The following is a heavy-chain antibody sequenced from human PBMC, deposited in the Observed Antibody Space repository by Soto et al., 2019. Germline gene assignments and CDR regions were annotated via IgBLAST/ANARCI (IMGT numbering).Heavy chain of an antibody. V-gene: IGHV1-18*01. Sequence: QVQLVQSGAEVKKPGASVKVSCKASGYTFTSYGISWVRQAPGQGPEWMGWISAYNGNTNYAQKLEGRGTMATDTSTSTAYMELGSLRSDDTAVYYCARDWSSIAAAGTEGDYWGQGTLVTVSS. D-gene: IGHD6-13*01. J-gene: IGHJ4*02. CDR3: ARDWSSIAAAGTEGDY. CDR2: ISAYNGNT. CDR1: GYTFTSYG.